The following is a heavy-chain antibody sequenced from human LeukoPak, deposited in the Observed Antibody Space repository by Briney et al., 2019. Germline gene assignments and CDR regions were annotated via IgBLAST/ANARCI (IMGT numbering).Heavy chain of an antibody. V-gene: IGHV3-30-3*01. CDR1: GFTFSSYA. D-gene: IGHD6-13*01. J-gene: IGHJ6*03. CDR2: ISYDGSNK. Sequence: GRSLRLSCAASGFTFSSYAMHWVRQAPGKGLEWVAVISYDGSNKYYAHSVKGRVTISRDNSKNTLYLQMNSLRAEDTAVYYCARGHRAAAGQTYYYYYMDVWGKGTTVTVSS. CDR3: ARGHRAAAGQTYYYYYMDV.